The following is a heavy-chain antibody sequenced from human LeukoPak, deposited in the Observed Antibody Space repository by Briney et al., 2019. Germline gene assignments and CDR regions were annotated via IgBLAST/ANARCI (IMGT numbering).Heavy chain of an antibody. CDR3: ARERGYSGYVDH. CDR1: GYSFTGYY. Sequence: ASVKVSCKASGYSFTGYYMHWVRQAPGQGLEWMGRINPNSAGTNYAQKFQGRVTMTRDTSINTAYMELSRLRSDDTAVYYCARERGYSGYVDHWGQGTLVTVSS. CDR2: INPNSAGT. J-gene: IGHJ4*02. V-gene: IGHV1-2*06. D-gene: IGHD5-12*01.